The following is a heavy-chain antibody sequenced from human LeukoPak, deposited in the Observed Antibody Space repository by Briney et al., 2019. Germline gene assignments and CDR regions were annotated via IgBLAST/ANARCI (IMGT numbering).Heavy chain of an antibody. CDR3: ARYYGGNSNFDY. Sequence: SETLSLTCTVSGVSISSYYWSWIRQPPGKGLEWIGYTYYSGSTNYNPSLKSRVTISVDTSKSQFSLKLSSVTAADTAVYYCARYYGGNSNFDYWGQGTLVTVSS. CDR1: GVSISSYY. CDR2: TYYSGST. D-gene: IGHD4-23*01. V-gene: IGHV4-59*08. J-gene: IGHJ4*02.